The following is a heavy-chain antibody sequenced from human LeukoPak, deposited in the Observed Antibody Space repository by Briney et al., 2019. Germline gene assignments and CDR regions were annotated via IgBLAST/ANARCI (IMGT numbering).Heavy chain of an antibody. Sequence: GASVKVSCKASGYTFTSYGISWVRQAPGQGLEWMGWISAYNGNTNYAQKLQGRVTMTTDTSTSTAYMELRSLRSDDTAVYYCARDRYCSSTSCYVYYGMDVWGQGTTVTVSS. D-gene: IGHD2-2*01. CDR2: ISAYNGNT. V-gene: IGHV1-18*01. CDR3: ARDRYCSSTSCYVYYGMDV. CDR1: GYTFTSYG. J-gene: IGHJ6*02.